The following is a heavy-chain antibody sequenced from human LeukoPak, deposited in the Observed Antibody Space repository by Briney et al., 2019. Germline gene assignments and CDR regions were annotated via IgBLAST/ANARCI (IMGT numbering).Heavy chain of an antibody. CDR3: ASIRYDSSGYYYVSSY. J-gene: IGHJ4*02. Sequence: PSETLFLTCTVSGGSISSSSYYWGWIRQPPGKGLEWIGSIYYSGSTYYNPSLKSRVTISVDTSKNQFSLKLSSVTAADTAVYYCASIRYDSSGYYYVSSYWSQGTLVTVSS. CDR2: IYYSGST. V-gene: IGHV4-39*01. D-gene: IGHD3-22*01. CDR1: GGSISSSSYY.